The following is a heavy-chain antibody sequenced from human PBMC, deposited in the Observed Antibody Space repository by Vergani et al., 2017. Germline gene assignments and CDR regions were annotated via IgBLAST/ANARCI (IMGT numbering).Heavy chain of an antibody. Sequence: EVQLLESGGDLVQPGGSLRLSCAASGFTFIMHAMSWVRQAPGKGLEWVSTLSASDRRTHYADSVKGRFTISRDISKNTLSLQMNSLTAEDTAIYYCAKDRYCSSTSCYGYMDVWGKGTTVTVSS. V-gene: IGHV3-23*01. J-gene: IGHJ6*03. CDR2: LSASDRRT. CDR1: GFTFIMHA. D-gene: IGHD2-2*01. CDR3: AKDRYCSSTSCYGYMDV.